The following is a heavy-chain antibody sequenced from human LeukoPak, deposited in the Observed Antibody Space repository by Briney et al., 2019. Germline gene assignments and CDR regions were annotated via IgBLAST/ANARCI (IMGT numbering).Heavy chain of an antibody. CDR2: IYYSGST. CDR1: GGSISSGDYY. J-gene: IGHJ4*02. V-gene: IGHV4-30-4*08. CDR3: ARQGRYDYVWGSYRSPFDY. D-gene: IGHD3-16*02. Sequence: SQTLSLTCTVSGGSISSGDYYWRWIRQPPGKGLEWIGYIYYSGSTYYNPSLKSRVTISVDTSKNQFSLKLSSVTAADTAVYYCARQGRYDYVWGSYRSPFDYWGQGTLVTVSS.